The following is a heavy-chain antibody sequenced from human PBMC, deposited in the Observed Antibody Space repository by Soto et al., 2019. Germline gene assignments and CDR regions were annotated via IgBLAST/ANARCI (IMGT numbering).Heavy chain of an antibody. CDR3: AGGLKLQWLRGNYYYGMDV. V-gene: IGHV1-8*01. D-gene: IGHD6-19*01. J-gene: IGHJ6*02. Sequence: QVQLVQSGAEVKKPGASVKVSCKASGYTFTSYDINWVRQATGQGLEWMGWMNPNSGNTGYAQKFQGRVTMTRNTSISTAYMELSSLRSEDTAVYYCAGGLKLQWLRGNYYYGMDVWGQGTTVTVSS. CDR2: MNPNSGNT. CDR1: GYTFTSYD.